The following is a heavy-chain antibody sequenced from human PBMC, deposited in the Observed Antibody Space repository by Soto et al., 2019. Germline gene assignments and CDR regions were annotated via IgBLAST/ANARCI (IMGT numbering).Heavy chain of an antibody. CDR2: ISYDGSNK. V-gene: IGHV3-30*18. Sequence: GGSLRLSCAASGFTFSSYGMHWVRQAPGKGLEWVAVISYDGSNKYYADSVKGRFTISRDNSKNTLYLQMNSLRAEDTAVYYCAKDGYSGYDAPTYYYYYMDVWGKGTTVTVSS. D-gene: IGHD5-12*01. CDR3: AKDGYSGYDAPTYYYYYMDV. J-gene: IGHJ6*03. CDR1: GFTFSSYG.